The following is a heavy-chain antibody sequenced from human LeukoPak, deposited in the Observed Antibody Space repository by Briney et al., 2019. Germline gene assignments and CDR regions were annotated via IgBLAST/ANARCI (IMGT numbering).Heavy chain of an antibody. CDR3: AKERFNWGSLDY. J-gene: IGHJ4*02. CDR2: ISGSGGST. V-gene: IGHV3-23*01. CDR1: GFTFSSYW. D-gene: IGHD7-27*01. Sequence: GGSLRLSCAASGFTFSSYWMHWVRQAPGKGLEWVSAISGSGGSTYYADSVKGRFTISRDNSKNTLYLQMNSLRADDTAVYYCAKERFNWGSLDYWGQGTLVTVSS.